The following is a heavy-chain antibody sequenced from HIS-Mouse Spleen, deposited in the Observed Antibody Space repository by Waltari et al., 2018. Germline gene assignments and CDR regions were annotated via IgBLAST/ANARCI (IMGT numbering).Heavy chain of an antibody. Sequence: EVQLLESGGGLVQPGGSLRLSCAASGFTFSRHSMRWVRQAPGKGLEGVSAISGSGGSTYYADSVKGRFTISRDNSKNTLYLQMNSLRAEDTAVYYCAKSTAVAEIDAFDIWGQGTMVTVSS. J-gene: IGHJ3*02. CDR1: GFTFSRHS. CDR3: AKSTAVAEIDAFDI. CDR2: ISGSGGST. D-gene: IGHD6-19*01. V-gene: IGHV3-23*01.